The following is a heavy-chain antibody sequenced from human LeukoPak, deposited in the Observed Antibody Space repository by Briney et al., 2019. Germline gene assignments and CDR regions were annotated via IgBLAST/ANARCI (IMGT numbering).Heavy chain of an antibody. V-gene: IGHV4-39*07. J-gene: IGHJ4*02. CDR2: IYYSGST. CDR3: ARGSGSYRYFDY. D-gene: IGHD1-26*01. CDR1: GGSISSSSYY. Sequence: PSETLSLTCTVSGGSISSSSYYWGWIRQPPGKGLEWIGSIYYSGSTYYNPSLKSRVTISVDTSKNQFSLKLSSVTAADTAVYYCARGSGSYRYFDYWGQGTLVTVSS.